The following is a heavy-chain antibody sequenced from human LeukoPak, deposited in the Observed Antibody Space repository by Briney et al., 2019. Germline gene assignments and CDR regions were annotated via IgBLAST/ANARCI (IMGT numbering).Heavy chain of an antibody. J-gene: IGHJ4*02. CDR1: GFIFNRYA. CDR2: ISGSGGST. CDR3: AKAGDVVGAPVAY. D-gene: IGHD2-15*01. Sequence: GGSLRLSCAASGFIFNRYAMSWVRQAPGKGLEWVSGISGSGGSTYYADSVKGRFTISRDNSKNTLYLQMNSLRAEDTAVYYCAKAGDVVGAPVAYWGQGTLVTVSS. V-gene: IGHV3-23*01.